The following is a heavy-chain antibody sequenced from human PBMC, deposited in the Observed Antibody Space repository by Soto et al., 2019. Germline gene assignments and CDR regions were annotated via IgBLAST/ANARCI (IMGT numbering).Heavy chain of an antibody. Sequence: GGSLRLSCAASGFIYSIYAMNWVRQAPGKGLEWVSYISRSSRTIYYADSVKGRFTISRDNAKNSLYLQMNSLRDEDTSVYYCARESYYYDSSTFDIWGQGTMVTVSS. CDR1: GFIYSIYA. V-gene: IGHV3-48*02. CDR2: ISRSSRTI. D-gene: IGHD3-22*01. CDR3: ARESYYYDSSTFDI. J-gene: IGHJ3*02.